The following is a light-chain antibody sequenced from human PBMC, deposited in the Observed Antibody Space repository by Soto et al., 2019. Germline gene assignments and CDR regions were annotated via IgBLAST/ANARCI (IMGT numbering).Light chain of an antibody. CDR1: GSSIGSNY. Sequence: QSVLTQPPSASGTPGQRVTISCSGSGSSIGSNYVYWYQQLPGTAPKLLIYGNNQRPSGVPDRFSGSKSGTSASLAINGLRSEDEADYYCATWDDTLSGHWVFGGGTQLTVL. CDR2: GNN. CDR3: ATWDDTLSGHWV. V-gene: IGLV1-47*02. J-gene: IGLJ3*02.